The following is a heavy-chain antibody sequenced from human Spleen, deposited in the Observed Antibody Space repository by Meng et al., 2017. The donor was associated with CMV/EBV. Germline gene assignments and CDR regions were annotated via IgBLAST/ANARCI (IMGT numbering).Heavy chain of an antibody. CDR3: ARIPRYSGYDDGAYDI. Sequence: ASVKVSCKASGYTFTIYGITWVRQAPGQGLEWMGWINPNTGGTNYAQQFQGRVTMTRDMSITTAFMELRRLRSDDTAVYYGARIPRYSGYDDGAYDIWGQGTMVTVSS. D-gene: IGHD5-12*01. CDR1: GYTFTIYG. J-gene: IGHJ3*02. V-gene: IGHV1-2*02. CDR2: INPNTGGT.